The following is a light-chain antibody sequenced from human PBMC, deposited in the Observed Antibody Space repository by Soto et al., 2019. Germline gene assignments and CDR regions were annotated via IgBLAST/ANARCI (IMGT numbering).Light chain of an antibody. CDR2: AAS. Sequence: DIQMTQSPSTLSASVGDRVTITCRASQGIGNDLGWYQQRPGKAPNLLIYAASSLQSGVSSRFSGSGSGTEFTLTISSLQPEDFTTYYCLQHNSYPRTFGQGTKVEIK. CDR3: LQHNSYPRT. CDR1: QGIGND. J-gene: IGKJ1*01. V-gene: IGKV1-17*01.